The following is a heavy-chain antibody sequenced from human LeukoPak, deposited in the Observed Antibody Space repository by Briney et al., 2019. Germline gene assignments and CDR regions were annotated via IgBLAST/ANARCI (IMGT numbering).Heavy chain of an antibody. CDR3: AKDRGAMLYYFDY. V-gene: IGHV3-9*03. CDR2: ISWNSGSI. CDR1: GFTFDDYA. J-gene: IGHJ4*02. Sequence: PGGSLRLSCAASGFTFDDYAMHWVRQAPGKGLELVSGISWNSGSIGYADSVKGRFTISRDNAKNSLYLQMNSLRAEDMALYYCAKDRGAMLYYFDYWGQGTLVTVSS. D-gene: IGHD3-16*01.